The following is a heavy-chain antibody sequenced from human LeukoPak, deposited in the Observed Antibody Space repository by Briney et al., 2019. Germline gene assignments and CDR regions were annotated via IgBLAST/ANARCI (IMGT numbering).Heavy chain of an antibody. J-gene: IGHJ5*02. CDR1: GFTFSNYG. CDR3: VKAPRSELLLIDL. CDR2: ISYDGSSK. Sequence: TGGSLRLSCAASGFTFSNYGIHRVRQAPGKGLEWVAVISYDGSSKYYADSVKGRFTISRDNSKNPLYLQMNSLRAEDTAVYYCVKAPRSELLLIDLWGHGTLVTVSS. V-gene: IGHV3-30*18. D-gene: IGHD1-7*01.